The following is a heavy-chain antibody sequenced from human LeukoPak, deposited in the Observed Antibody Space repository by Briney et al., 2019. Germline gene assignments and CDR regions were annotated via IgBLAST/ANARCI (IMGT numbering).Heavy chain of an antibody. V-gene: IGHV3-23*01. J-gene: IGHJ5*02. CDR2: ISGSGGST. Sequence: PGGSLRLSCAASGFTFSSYAMSWVRQAPGKGLEWVSAISGSGGSTYYADSVKGRFTVSRDNSKNTLYLQMNGLRAEDTAVYYCAKDLAAVANGWFDPWGQGTLVTVSS. D-gene: IGHD6-19*01. CDR1: GFTFSSYA. CDR3: AKDLAAVANGWFDP.